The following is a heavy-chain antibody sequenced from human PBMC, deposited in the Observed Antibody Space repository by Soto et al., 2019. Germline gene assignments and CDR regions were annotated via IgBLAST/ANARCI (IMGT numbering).Heavy chain of an antibody. CDR1: GGSIGSYY. Sequence: PSETLSLTCTVSGGSIGSYYWNWIRQPPGKGLEWIGYINDSGSAHYNPSLKSRVTISVDTFKKQFSLKLTSVTAADTAVYYCARGGGYHDYWGQGTTVTSPQ. D-gene: IGHD1-26*01. J-gene: IGHJ4*03. CDR2: INDSGSA. V-gene: IGHV4-59*01. CDR3: ARGGGYHDY.